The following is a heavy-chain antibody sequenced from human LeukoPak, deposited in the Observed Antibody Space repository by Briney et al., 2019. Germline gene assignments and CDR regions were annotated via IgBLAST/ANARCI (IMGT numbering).Heavy chain of an antibody. V-gene: IGHV4-59*01. CDR3: AREKRQQLVLYYYYYMDV. CDR1: GGSISSYY. D-gene: IGHD6-13*01. CDR2: IYYSGST. Sequence: SETLSLTCTVSGGSISSYYWSWIRQPRWKGVEWIGYIYYSGSTNYNPSLKSRVTISVDTSKNQFSLNLSSVTAADTAVYYCAREKRQQLVLYYYYYMDVWGKGTTVTVSS. J-gene: IGHJ6*03.